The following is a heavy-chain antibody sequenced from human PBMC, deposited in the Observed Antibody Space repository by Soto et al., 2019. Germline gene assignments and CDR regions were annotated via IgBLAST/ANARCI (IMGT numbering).Heavy chain of an antibody. CDR2: ISAHNGNK. D-gene: IGHD1-26*01. V-gene: IGHV1-18*01. CDR3: ARGLLAYFGMDV. CDR1: GYRFSNYD. J-gene: IGHJ6*02. Sequence: QLVQSGAEVKKPGASVMVSCKASGYRFSNYDISWVRQAPGQGLEWMAWISAHNGNKHYAEKFQGRVSTTTDTSTSTAYMEVRTLKTDDTAVYYCARGLLAYFGMDVWGQGTTVTVS.